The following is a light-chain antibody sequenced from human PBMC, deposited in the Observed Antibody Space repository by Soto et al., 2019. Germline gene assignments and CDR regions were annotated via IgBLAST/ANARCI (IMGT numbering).Light chain of an antibody. CDR2: KAS. CDR1: QTISSW. J-gene: IGKJ1*01. Sequence: DIQMTQSPSTLSGSVGDRVTITCRASQTISSWLAWYQQKPGKAPKLLIYKASTLKSGVPSRFSGSGSGTDFTLTISSLQAEDVAVYYCQQYYSPLWTFGQGTKVQIK. CDR3: QQYYSPLWT. V-gene: IGKV1-5*03.